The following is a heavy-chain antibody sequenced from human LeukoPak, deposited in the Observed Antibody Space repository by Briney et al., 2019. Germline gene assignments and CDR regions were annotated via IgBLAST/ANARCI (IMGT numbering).Heavy chain of an antibody. V-gene: IGHV3-23*01. CDR3: AKGGWIPYHFDY. CDR1: GFTFSNYA. CDR2: ISGSGGST. Sequence: GGSLRLSCAASGFTFSNYAMSWVRQAPGKGLEWVSVISGSGGSTYYADSVKGRFTIFRDKSRNTLYLQLNSLRAEDTAVYYCAKGGWIPYHFDYWGQGSLVTVSP. J-gene: IGHJ4*02. D-gene: IGHD6-19*01.